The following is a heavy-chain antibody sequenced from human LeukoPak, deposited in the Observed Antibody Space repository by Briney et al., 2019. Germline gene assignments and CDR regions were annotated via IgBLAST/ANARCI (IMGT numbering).Heavy chain of an antibody. Sequence: VKVSCKASGGTFSSYAISWVRQAPGQGLEWMGRIIPIFGTANYAQKFQGRVTMTRDTSTSTVYMELSSLRSEDTAVYYCARGPSLVVVTAIPFDYWGQGTLVTVSS. CDR1: GGTFSSYA. V-gene: IGHV1-69*05. J-gene: IGHJ4*02. CDR3: ARGPSLVVVTAIPFDY. CDR2: IIPIFGTA. D-gene: IGHD2-21*02.